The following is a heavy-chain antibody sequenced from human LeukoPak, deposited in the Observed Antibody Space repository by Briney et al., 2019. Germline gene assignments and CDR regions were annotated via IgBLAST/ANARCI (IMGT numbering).Heavy chain of an antibody. D-gene: IGHD6-19*01. Sequence: GGSLRLSCAASGFTFSSYGMHWVRQAPGKGLEWVAFIRYDGSNKHYADSVKGRFTISRDNSKNTLYLQMNSLRAEDTAVYYCAKDGYSSGRYTSALDYWGQGTLVTVSS. J-gene: IGHJ4*02. CDR2: IRYDGSNK. CDR3: AKDGYSSGRYTSALDY. CDR1: GFTFSSYG. V-gene: IGHV3-30*02.